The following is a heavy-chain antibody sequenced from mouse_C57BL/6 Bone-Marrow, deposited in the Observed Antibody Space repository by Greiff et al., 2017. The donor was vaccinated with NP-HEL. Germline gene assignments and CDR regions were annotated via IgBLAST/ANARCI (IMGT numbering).Heavy chain of an antibody. CDR2: IRSKSSNYAT. J-gene: IGHJ3*01. CDR3: VRDDALGRGFAY. V-gene: IGHV10-3*01. Sequence: DVMLVESGGGLVQPKGSLKLSCAASGFTFNTYAMHWVRQAPGKGLEWVARIRSKSSNYATYYADSVKDRFTISRDDSQSMLYLQMNNLKTEDTAMYYCVRDDALGRGFAYWGQGTLVTVSA. CDR1: GFTFNTYA. D-gene: IGHD4-1*01.